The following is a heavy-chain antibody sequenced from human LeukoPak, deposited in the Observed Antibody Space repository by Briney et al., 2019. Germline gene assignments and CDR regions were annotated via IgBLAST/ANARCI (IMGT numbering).Heavy chain of an antibody. J-gene: IGHJ3*02. Sequence: ASVKVSFKASGYTFTSYDINWVRQATGQGLEWMGWMNPNSGNTGYAQKFQGRVTMTRNTSISTAYMELSSLRSEDTAVYYCATGPRYYSSCAFDIWDQGTMVTVSS. CDR3: ATGPRYYSSCAFDI. CDR1: GYTFTSYD. V-gene: IGHV1-8*01. CDR2: MNPNSGNT. D-gene: IGHD3-10*01.